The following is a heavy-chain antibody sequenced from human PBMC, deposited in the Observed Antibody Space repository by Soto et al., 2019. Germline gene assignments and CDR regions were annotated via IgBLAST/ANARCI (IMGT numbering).Heavy chain of an antibody. CDR2: IAYDGGNK. V-gene: IGHV3-30*03. Sequence: QVQLVESGGGVVQPGKSLRLSCAASGFTFSKIGMHWVRQAPGKGLEWVTVIAYDGGNKYYADSVKGRFTVSRDNSNNTLYLEMTGLRTEDTAMYYCAREGPQYRDYPEGAFDLWGQGTMVIVSS. D-gene: IGHD2-2*01. CDR3: AREGPQYRDYPEGAFDL. CDR1: GFTFSKIG. J-gene: IGHJ3*01.